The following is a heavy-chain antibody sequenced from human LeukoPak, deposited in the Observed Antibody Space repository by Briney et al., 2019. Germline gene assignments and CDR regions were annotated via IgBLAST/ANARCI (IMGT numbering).Heavy chain of an antibody. V-gene: IGHV4-31*03. J-gene: IGHJ4*02. CDR2: IYYSGST. D-gene: IGHD5-18*01. CDR1: GGSVSRGAYY. CDR3: ARIRGYSYGFEDY. Sequence: SETLSLTCTVSGGSVSRGAYYWSWIRQHPGKGLEWIGYIYYSGSTYYNPSLKSRVTISVDTSKNQFSLKLSSVTAADTAVYYCARIRGYSYGFEDYWGQGTLVTVSS.